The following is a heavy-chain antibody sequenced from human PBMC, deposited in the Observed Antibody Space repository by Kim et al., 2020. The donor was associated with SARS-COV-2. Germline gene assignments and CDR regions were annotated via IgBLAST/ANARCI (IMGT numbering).Heavy chain of an antibody. V-gene: IGHV4-59*01. J-gene: IGHJ5*02. CDR1: GGSISSYY. CDR3: AREGGYCSSTSCYGGHWFDP. D-gene: IGHD2-2*01. CDR2: IYYSGST. Sequence: SETLSLTCTVSGGSISSYYWSWIRKPPGKGLEWIGYIYYSGSTNYNPSLKSRVTISVDTSKNQFSLKLSSVTAADTAVYYCAREGGYCSSTSCYGGHWFDPWGQGTLVTVSS.